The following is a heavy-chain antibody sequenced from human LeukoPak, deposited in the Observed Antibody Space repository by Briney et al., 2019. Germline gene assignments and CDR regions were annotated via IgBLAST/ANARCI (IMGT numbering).Heavy chain of an antibody. CDR3: AKGSSDGSGSERY. Sequence: GGSLRLSCAASRFTFNNYAMNWVRQAPGKGLEWVSAITGSGDSTYYADSVKGRFTISRDNSKNTPYLQMSSLRAEDTAVYYCAKGSSDGSGSERYWGQGTLVTVSS. D-gene: IGHD3-10*01. V-gene: IGHV3-23*01. CDR1: RFTFNNYA. CDR2: ITGSGDST. J-gene: IGHJ1*01.